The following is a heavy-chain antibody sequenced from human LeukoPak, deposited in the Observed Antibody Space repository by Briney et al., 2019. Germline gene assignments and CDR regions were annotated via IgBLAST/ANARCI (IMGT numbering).Heavy chain of an antibody. CDR3: AQDPRRDYESDY. CDR1: GFTFSTFA. V-gene: IGHV3-23*01. D-gene: IGHD4-17*01. Sequence: GGSPRLSCAASGFTFSTFAMTWVRQAPGKGLEWVSTISSGDNTYYPDSVKGRFIISRDSSKNTLYLQMNRLRAEDTAVYYCAQDPRRDYESDYWGQGTLVTVSS. J-gene: IGHJ4*02. CDR2: ISSGDNT.